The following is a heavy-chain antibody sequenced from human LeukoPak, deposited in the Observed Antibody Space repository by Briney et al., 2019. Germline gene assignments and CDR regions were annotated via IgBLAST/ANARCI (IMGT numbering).Heavy chain of an antibody. CDR3: ARDPPSGGFDY. V-gene: IGHV3-48*01. Sequence: GGSLGLSCAASGFTLSTYSMNWVRQAPGKGLEWVAYISTSSTTIYSADSVKGRFTISRDDAKNSLYLQMNSLRAEDTAVYYCARDPPSGGFDYWGQGTLVTVS. D-gene: IGHD3-16*01. CDR2: ISTSSTTI. J-gene: IGHJ4*02. CDR1: GFTLSTYS.